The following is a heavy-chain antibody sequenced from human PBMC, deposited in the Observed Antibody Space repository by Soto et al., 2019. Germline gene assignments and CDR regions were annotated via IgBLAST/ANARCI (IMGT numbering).Heavy chain of an antibody. CDR3: ARLGGYCSGGSCPYGMDV. Sequence: GGSLRLSCAASGFTFSSYSMNWVRQAPGKGLEWVSSISSSSSYIYYADSVKGRFTISRDNAKNSLYLQMNSLRAEDTAVYYCARLGGYCSGGSCPYGMDVWGQGTTVTVSS. CDR2: ISSSSSYI. CDR1: GFTFSSYS. D-gene: IGHD2-15*01. V-gene: IGHV3-21*01. J-gene: IGHJ6*02.